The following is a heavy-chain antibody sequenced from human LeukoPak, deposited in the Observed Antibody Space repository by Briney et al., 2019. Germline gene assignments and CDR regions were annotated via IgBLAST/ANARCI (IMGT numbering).Heavy chain of an antibody. CDR3: ARDDCSGGSCYIYYYYYMDV. J-gene: IGHJ6*03. D-gene: IGHD2-15*01. CDR1: GFIFSDYG. V-gene: IGHV3-21*01. CDR2: ISSSSSYI. Sequence: NPGGSLRLSCGASGFIFSDYGMNWVRQAPGKGLEWVSSISSSSSYIYYADSVKDRFTISRDNAKNSLYLQMNSLRAEDTAVYYCARDDCSGGSCYIYYYYYMDVWGKGTTVTISS.